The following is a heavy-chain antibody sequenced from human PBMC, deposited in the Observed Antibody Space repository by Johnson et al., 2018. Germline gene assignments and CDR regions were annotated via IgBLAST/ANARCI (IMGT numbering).Heavy chain of an antibody. V-gene: IGHV1-46*01. CDR3: ARDRTGGGYYYGMDV. CDR2: INPSGGST. J-gene: IGHJ6*02. CDR1: GYTFTSYY. D-gene: IGHD3-16*01. Sequence: QVQLVQSGAEVKKPGASVKVSCKASGYTFTSYYMHWVRQAPGQGLEWMGIINPSGGSTSYAQKFQGRVTMTRDTSTSTVYMELSSLRAEDTAMYYCARDRTGGGYYYGMDVWGQGTTVTVSS.